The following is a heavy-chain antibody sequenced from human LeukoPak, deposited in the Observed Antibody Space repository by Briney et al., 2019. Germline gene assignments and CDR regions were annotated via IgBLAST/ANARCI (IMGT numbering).Heavy chain of an antibody. CDR1: GITFSTAW. Sequence: GGSLTLSCAASGITFSTAWMSWFRQAPGRGLEWVGRIKSKIGGATADYAAPVKDRFTISRDDSKNTLYLQMNSLKTEDTAVYYCATDRAWFDPWGQGTLVTVSS. V-gene: IGHV3-15*01. CDR2: IKSKIGGATA. D-gene: IGHD3-10*01. CDR3: ATDRAWFDP. J-gene: IGHJ5*02.